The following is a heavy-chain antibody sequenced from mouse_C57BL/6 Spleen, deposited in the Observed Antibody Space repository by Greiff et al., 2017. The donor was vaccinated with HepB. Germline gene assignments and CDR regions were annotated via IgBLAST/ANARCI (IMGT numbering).Heavy chain of an antibody. J-gene: IGHJ2*01. Sequence: QVQLQHSGAELVKPGASVKLSCKASGYTFTEYTIHWVKQRSGQGLEWIGWFYPGSGSIKYNEKFKDKATLTADKSSSTVYMELSRLTSEDSAVYFCARHEERGLITTVVDYFDYWGQGTTLTVSS. CDR2: FYPGSGSI. D-gene: IGHD1-1*01. V-gene: IGHV1-62-2*01. CDR1: GYTFTEYT. CDR3: ARHEERGLITTVVDYFDY.